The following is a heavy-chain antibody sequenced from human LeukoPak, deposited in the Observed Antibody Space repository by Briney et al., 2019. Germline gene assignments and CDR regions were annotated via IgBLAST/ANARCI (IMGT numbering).Heavy chain of an antibody. J-gene: IGHJ4*02. CDR2: IKSKTDGGGT. Sequence: PGGSLRLSCAASGFTFSYAWMSWVRQAPGKGLEWVGRIKSKTDGGGTDYAAPVTGRFTISRDDSKNTLYLQMNSLKTEDTAVYYCTTDYDFWRGYPPYYFDYWGQGTLVTVSS. CDR3: TTDYDFWRGYPPYYFDY. V-gene: IGHV3-15*01. D-gene: IGHD3-3*01. CDR1: GFTFSYAW.